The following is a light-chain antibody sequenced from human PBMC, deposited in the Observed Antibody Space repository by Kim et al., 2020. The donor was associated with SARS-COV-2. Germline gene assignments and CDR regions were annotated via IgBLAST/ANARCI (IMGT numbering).Light chain of an antibody. Sequence: SVSPGERATRSCRASQSVSSSLAWYQQKPGQAPRLVIYGASTRATGIPARFSGSGSGTEFTLTITSLQSEDFAVYSCQQYTTWPYTFGQGTKLEI. J-gene: IGKJ2*01. CDR3: QQYTTWPYT. CDR2: GAS. CDR1: QSVSSS. V-gene: IGKV3-15*01.